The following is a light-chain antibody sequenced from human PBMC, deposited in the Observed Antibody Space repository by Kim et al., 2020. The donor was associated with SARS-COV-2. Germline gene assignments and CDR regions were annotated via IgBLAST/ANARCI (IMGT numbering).Light chain of an antibody. J-gene: IGKJ3*01. Sequence: EIVLTQSPGTLSLSPGERATLSCRASQFVRSNYSAWYQQKPGQAPSLLIYGASSSATGIPDKFSGSGAGTDFTLTSSRLEAEVVAVYYWQQYGSPPFTFGPGTKVDIK. V-gene: IGKV3-20*01. CDR1: QFVRSNY. CDR3: QQYGSPPFT. CDR2: GAS.